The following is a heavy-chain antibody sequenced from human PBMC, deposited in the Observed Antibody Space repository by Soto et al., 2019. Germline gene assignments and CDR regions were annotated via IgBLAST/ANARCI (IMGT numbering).Heavy chain of an antibody. D-gene: IGHD3-10*01. CDR3: ARGGTSGSAVFNWFDP. V-gene: IGHV4-59*02. CDR1: GASVSTYS. J-gene: IGHJ5*02. Sequence: SETLTLTCSIPGASVSTYSWSWIRQSPGKGLEWIGYIHYNGGTNYTPSLRSRGTISVDTSKNQLSLNLTSLTAADTAVYYCARGGTSGSAVFNWFDPWGQGTLVTVSS. CDR2: IHYNGGT.